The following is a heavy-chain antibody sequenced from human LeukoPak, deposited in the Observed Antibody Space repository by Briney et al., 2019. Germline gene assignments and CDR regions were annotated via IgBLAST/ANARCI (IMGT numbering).Heavy chain of an antibody. J-gene: IGHJ6*03. CDR3: ARLTTFSSGYHLWVWDYYYYMDV. CDR2: INHSGST. V-gene: IGHV4-34*01. Sequence: SETLSLTCAVYGGSFSGYYWSWIRQPPGKGLEWIGEINHSGSTNYNPSLKSRVTISVDTSKNQFSLKLSSVTAADTAVYYCARLTTFSSGYHLWVWDYYYYMDVWGKGTTVTISS. CDR1: GGSFSGYY. D-gene: IGHD3-22*01.